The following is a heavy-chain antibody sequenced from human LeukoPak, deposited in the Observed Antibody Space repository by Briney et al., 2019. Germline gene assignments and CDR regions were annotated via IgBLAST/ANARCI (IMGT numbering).Heavy chain of an antibody. V-gene: IGHV4-59*11. D-gene: IGHD2-2*01. CDR3: ARVGGCSSTTCSWKYYNYYMDV. J-gene: IGHJ6*03. CDR1: GGSISSHY. Sequence: SETLSLTCSVSGGSISSHYWSWIRQPPGKGLEWIGYIYYGGSTNYNPSLKSRVTILVDTSKNQFSLKLSSVTAADTAVYYCARVGGCSSTTCSWKYYNYYMDVWGKGATVTVSS. CDR2: IYYGGST.